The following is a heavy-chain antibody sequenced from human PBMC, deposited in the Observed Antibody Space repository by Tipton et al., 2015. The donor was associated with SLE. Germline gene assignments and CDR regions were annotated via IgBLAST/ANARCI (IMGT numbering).Heavy chain of an antibody. J-gene: IGHJ4*02. V-gene: IGHV4-38-2*02. CDR2: IYHSGST. CDR3: ARGFGSRVDY. Sequence: TLSLTCTVSGGSISSYYWSWIRQPPGKGLEWIGSIYHSGSTYYNPSLKSRVTISVDTSKNQFSLKLSSVTAADTAVYYCARGFGSRVDYWGQGTLVTVSS. D-gene: IGHD3-10*01. CDR1: GGSISSYY.